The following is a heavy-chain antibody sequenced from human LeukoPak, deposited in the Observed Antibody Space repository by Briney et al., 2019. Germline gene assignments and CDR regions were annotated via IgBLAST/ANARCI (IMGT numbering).Heavy chain of an antibody. V-gene: IGHV4-39*07. CDR3: AKAPSSDLNY. Sequence: AKTLSLTCTVSGGSISSSSYYWGWIRQPPGKGLEWIGSIYYSGSTYYNPSLKSRVTISVDTSKNQFSLKLSSVTAADTAVYYCAKAPSSDLNYWGQGTLVTVSS. CDR2: IYYSGST. D-gene: IGHD6-19*01. CDR1: GGSISSSSYY. J-gene: IGHJ4*02.